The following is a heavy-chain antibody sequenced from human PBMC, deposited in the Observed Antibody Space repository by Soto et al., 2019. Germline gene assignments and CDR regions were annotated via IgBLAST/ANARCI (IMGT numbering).Heavy chain of an antibody. Sequence: SETLSLTCTISGGSIRSYYWSWIRQPPGKGPEWIGYIDYSGTTNYNPSLKSRVTISVDTSKNQFSLKLRSVTAADAAVYFCVGEMYGGFRFDYWGQGTLVTVS. CDR2: IDYSGTT. D-gene: IGHD2-8*01. J-gene: IGHJ4*02. CDR3: VGEMYGGFRFDY. CDR1: GGSIRSYY. V-gene: IGHV4-59*01.